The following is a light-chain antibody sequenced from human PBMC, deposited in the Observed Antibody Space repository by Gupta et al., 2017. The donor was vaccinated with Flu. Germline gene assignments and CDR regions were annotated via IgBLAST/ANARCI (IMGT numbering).Light chain of an antibody. CDR2: LGS. CDR3: KQDQKTPCT. Sequence: GGPTIISRCSSRGCLRTDDDNYLAWYLKKPGQSPKVLIYLGSSRESGVPDRFSGSGSGTDFTLTISRLEAEDVAVYYCKQDQKTPCTFGHGTKVEIK. V-gene: IGKV2-28*01. CDR1: RGCLRTDDDNY. J-gene: IGKJ1*01.